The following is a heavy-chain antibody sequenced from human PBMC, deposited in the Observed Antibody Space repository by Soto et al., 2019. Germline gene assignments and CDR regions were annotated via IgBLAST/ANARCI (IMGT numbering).Heavy chain of an antibody. D-gene: IGHD6-13*01. V-gene: IGHV1-2*04. CDR2: INPNSGGT. J-gene: IGHJ1*01. Sequence: ASVKVSFKASGYTFTGYYMHWVRQAPGQGLEWMGWINPNSGGTNYAQKFQGWVTMTRDTSISTAYMELSRLRSDDTAVYYCARDSSSWDSEYFPHWGQGTLVTVSS. CDR1: GYTFTGYY. CDR3: ARDSSSWDSEYFPH.